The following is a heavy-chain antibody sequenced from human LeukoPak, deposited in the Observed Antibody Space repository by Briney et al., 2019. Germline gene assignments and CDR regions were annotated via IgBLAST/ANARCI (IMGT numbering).Heavy chain of an antibody. CDR1: GFTFNIYA. CDR2: VTYNGGST. D-gene: IGHD6-19*01. CDR3: AKGGPVAVVPDY. V-gene: IGHV3-23*01. J-gene: IGHJ4*02. Sequence: GGSLRLSCAASGFTFNIYAMTWVRQAPGKGLEWVSGVTYNGGSTYYADSVKGRFTISRDNSKNTLYLQMNSLRAEDTALYYCAKGGPVAVVPDYWGQGTLVTVSS.